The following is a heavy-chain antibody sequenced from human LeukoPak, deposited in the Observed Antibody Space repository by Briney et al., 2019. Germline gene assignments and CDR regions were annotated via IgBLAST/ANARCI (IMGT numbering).Heavy chain of an antibody. V-gene: IGHV4-34*01. J-gene: IGHJ4*02. Sequence: SETLSLTCAVYGGSFSGYYWSWIRKPPGKGLEWIGEINHSGSTYYNPSLKSRVTISVDTSKNQFSLKLSSVTAADTAVYYCAKSSYSIFDYWGQGTLVTVSS. CDR1: GGSFSGYY. CDR2: INHSGST. CDR3: AKSSYSIFDY. D-gene: IGHD5-18*01.